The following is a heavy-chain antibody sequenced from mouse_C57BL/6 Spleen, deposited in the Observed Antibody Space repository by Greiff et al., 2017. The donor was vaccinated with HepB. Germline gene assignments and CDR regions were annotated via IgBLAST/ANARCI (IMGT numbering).Heavy chain of an antibody. CDR2: IYPRDGST. D-gene: IGHD1-1*01. V-gene: IGHV1-85*01. Sequence: VKLQESGPELVKPGASVKLSCKASGYTFTSYDINWVKQRPGQGLEWIGWIYPRDGSTKYNEKFKGKATLTVDTSSSTAYMELHSLTSEDSAVYFCASHYYGSRAWFAYWGQGTLVTVSA. CDR1: GYTFTSYD. J-gene: IGHJ3*01. CDR3: ASHYYGSRAWFAY.